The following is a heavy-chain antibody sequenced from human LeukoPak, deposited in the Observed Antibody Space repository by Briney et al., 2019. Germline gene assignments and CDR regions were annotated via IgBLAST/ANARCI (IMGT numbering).Heavy chain of an antibody. Sequence: SETLSLTCTVSGGSISSGSYYWSWIRQPAGKGLEWIGRIYTSGSTNYNPSLKSRVTISVDTSKNQFSLKLSSVTAADTAVYYCARAEQWLVPFDYWGQGTLVTVSS. CDR1: GGSISSGSYY. V-gene: IGHV4-61*02. CDR3: ARAEQWLVPFDY. J-gene: IGHJ4*02. CDR2: IYTSGST. D-gene: IGHD6-19*01.